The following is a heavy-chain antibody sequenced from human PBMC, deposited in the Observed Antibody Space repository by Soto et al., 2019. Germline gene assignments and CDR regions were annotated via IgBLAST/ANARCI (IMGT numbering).Heavy chain of an antibody. CDR3: ARVGGGSSAHDYYYCGMDE. J-gene: IGHJ6*02. V-gene: IGHV1-2*04. CDR1: GYTFTGYY. CDR2: INPNSGGT. D-gene: IGHD6-25*01. Sequence: GASVKVSCKASGYTFTGYYMHWVRQAPGQGLEWMGWINPNSGGTNYAQKIQGWVTMTRDTSISTAYMELSRLRSDDTAVYYCARVGGGSSAHDYYYCGMDERGYGTTVTAS.